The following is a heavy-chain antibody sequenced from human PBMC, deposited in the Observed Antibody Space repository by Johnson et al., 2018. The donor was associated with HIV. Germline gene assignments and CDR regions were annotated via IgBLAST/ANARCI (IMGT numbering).Heavy chain of an antibody. V-gene: IGHV3-11*04. Sequence: QVQLVESGGGLVKPGGSLRLSCTVSGFIFRDYYMSWMRQAPGKGLEWVSYISSSGKSTNYADSVKGRFTISRDNSRDTVHLQMNSLRSEDTAVYYCAREEGGGAFDIWGQGTMVTVSS. D-gene: IGHD2-15*01. J-gene: IGHJ3*02. CDR3: AREEGGGAFDI. CDR2: ISSSGKST. CDR1: GFIFRDYY.